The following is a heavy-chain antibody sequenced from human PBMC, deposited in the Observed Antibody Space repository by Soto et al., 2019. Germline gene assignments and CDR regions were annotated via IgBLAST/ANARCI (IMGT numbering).Heavy chain of an antibody. CDR1: GFSLSTSGVG. CDR3: AHRRITMVRGVIDFDY. V-gene: IGHV2-5*02. CDR2: IYWDDDK. D-gene: IGHD3-10*01. J-gene: IGHJ4*02. Sequence: QITLKESGPTLVKPTQTLTLTCTFSGFSLSTSGVGVGWIRQPPGKALEWLALIYWDDDKRYSPSLKSRLTIPKDTSKNQVVLTMTNMDPVDTATYYCAHRRITMVRGVIDFDYWGQGTLVTVSS.